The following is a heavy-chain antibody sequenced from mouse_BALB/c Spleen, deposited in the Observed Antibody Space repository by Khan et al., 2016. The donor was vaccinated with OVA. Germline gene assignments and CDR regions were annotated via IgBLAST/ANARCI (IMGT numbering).Heavy chain of an antibody. Sequence: VQLQESGAELARPGASVKMSCKASGYTFPSYTIHWIKKRPGQGLEWIGYINPSNGYTNYNQKFKDKATLTTDKSSTTAYLQLSSLTSDDSAVYTCVRDGAYHRNDGWFAYWGQGTLVTVSA. CDR3: VRDGAYHRNDGWFAY. J-gene: IGHJ3*01. D-gene: IGHD2-14*01. V-gene: IGHV1-4*01. CDR1: GYTFPSYT. CDR2: INPSNGYT.